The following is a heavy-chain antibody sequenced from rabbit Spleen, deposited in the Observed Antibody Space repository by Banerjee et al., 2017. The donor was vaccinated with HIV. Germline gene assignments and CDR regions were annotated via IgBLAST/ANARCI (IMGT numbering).Heavy chain of an antibody. CDR2: IDPLFGIT. J-gene: IGHJ6*01. Sequence: QLVESGGGLVRPEGSLKLSCKASGFTLSSYYMNWVRQAPGKGLEWIGYIDPLFGITYYANWVNGRFSISRENAQNTVFLQMTSLTAADTATYFCARDTGSSFSSYGMDLWGPGTLVTVS. CDR3: ARDTGSSFSSYGMDL. CDR1: GFTLSSYY. V-gene: IGHV1S7*01. D-gene: IGHD8-1*01.